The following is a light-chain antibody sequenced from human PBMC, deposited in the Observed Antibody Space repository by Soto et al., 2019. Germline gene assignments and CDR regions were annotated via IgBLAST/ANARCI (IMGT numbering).Light chain of an antibody. CDR3: QQYDTSPGT. CDR1: QSVRSRY. V-gene: IGKV3-20*01. CDR2: GAS. J-gene: IGKJ1*01. Sequence: EIVLTQSPGTLSLSPGERATLSCRASQSVRSRYLAWYQQKPGRAPRLLIYGASNRATGIPDRFSGSGSGTDFTLTVSSLEPADFALYFCQQYDTSPGTFGQGTKVEIK.